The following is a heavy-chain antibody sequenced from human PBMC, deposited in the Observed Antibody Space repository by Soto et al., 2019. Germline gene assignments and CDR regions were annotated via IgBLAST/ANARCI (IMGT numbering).Heavy chain of an antibody. CDR1: GFTFSNYG. V-gene: IGHV3-33*01. Sequence: HPGGSLRLSCAASGFTFSNYGMHWVRQAPGKGLEWVAVTWPDGSNKLYADSVKGRFTISRDNSKNTLYLQMNSLRVEDTAVYYCARWGEGGGMDVWGQGTTVTVSS. D-gene: IGHD3-16*01. CDR2: TWPDGSNK. CDR3: ARWGEGGGMDV. J-gene: IGHJ6*02.